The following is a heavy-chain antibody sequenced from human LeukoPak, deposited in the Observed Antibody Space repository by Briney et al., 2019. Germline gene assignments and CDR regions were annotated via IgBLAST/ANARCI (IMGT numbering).Heavy chain of an antibody. V-gene: IGHV3-30*04. CDR1: GFTFKTYA. CDR3: ARDALGAIDY. Sequence: GGSLRLSCAASGFTFKTYAMHWVRQAPGKGLEWVAVMSYDGRDIHYAASVKGRFTISRDNSKNTLYLQMNSLRGEDTAVYYCARDALGAIDYWGQGTLVTVSS. CDR2: MSYDGRDI. J-gene: IGHJ4*02. D-gene: IGHD3-3*01.